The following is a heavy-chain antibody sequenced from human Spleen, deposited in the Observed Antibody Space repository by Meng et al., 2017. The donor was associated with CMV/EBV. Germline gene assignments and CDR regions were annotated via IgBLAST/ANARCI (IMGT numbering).Heavy chain of an antibody. CDR3: EATRDAYNWGLDH. Sequence: ASVKVSCKASGYTFTDYYIHWVRQAPGQGLEWMGWVNPYSGVTNYAQRFQGRVTMTTDTSFNTAYLDVSRLRSDDTAVYYCEATRDAYNWGLDHWGQGTLVTVSS. J-gene: IGHJ4*02. CDR1: GYTFTDYY. D-gene: IGHD5-24*01. V-gene: IGHV1-2*02. CDR2: VNPYSGVT.